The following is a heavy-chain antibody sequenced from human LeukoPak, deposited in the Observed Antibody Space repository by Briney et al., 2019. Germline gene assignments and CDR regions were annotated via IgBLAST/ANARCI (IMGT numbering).Heavy chain of an antibody. CDR2: IWYDGSNK. CDR3: ARGDTTANWFDP. J-gene: IGHJ5*02. D-gene: IGHD4-17*01. Sequence: GGSLRLSCAASGFTFSSYGMHWVRQAPGTGPEWVAVIWYDGSNKYYADSVKGRFTISGDNSKNTLYLQMNSLRAEDTAVYYCARGDTTANWFDPWGQGTLVTVSS. V-gene: IGHV3-33*01. CDR1: GFTFSSYG.